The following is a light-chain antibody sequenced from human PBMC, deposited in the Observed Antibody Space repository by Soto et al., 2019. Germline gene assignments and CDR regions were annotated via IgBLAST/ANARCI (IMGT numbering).Light chain of an antibody. CDR3: QQYNSYPYT. CDR1: QSISSW. Sequence: DIQMTQSPSTLSASVGDRVTITCRASQSISSWLAWYQQKPGKAPKVLIYDASTPESGVPSRISGSGSGTEFTLTISSLQPDDFATYYCQQYNSYPYTFGQGTKLEIK. V-gene: IGKV1-5*01. CDR2: DAS. J-gene: IGKJ2*01.